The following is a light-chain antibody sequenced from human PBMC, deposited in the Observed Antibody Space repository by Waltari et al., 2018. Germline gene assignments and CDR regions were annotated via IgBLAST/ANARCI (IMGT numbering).Light chain of an antibody. CDR1: QTVLYSSNNNNY. J-gene: IGKJ2*01. Sequence: DIVMTQSPDSLAVSLGERATINCKSSQTVLYSSNNNNYLAWYQQKPGQPPKLVIYWASTRESGVPDRFIASGSGTDFNFTISSLQAEDVAVYYCQQYYTSPYTFAQGTKLEI. V-gene: IGKV4-1*01. CDR2: WAS. CDR3: QQYYTSPYT.